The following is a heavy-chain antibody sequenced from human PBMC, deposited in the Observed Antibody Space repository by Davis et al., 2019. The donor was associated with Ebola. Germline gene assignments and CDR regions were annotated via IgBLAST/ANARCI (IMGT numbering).Heavy chain of an antibody. CDR3: AREVAPAALDY. D-gene: IGHD2-2*01. CDR2: IKQDGSEK. Sequence: GESLKISCAASGFTFSSYWMSWVRQAPGKGLEWVANIKQDGSEKYYVDSVKGRFTISRDNAKNSLYLQMNSLRAEDTAVYYCAREVAPAALDYWGQGTLVTVSS. J-gene: IGHJ4*02. CDR1: GFTFSSYW. V-gene: IGHV3-7*01.